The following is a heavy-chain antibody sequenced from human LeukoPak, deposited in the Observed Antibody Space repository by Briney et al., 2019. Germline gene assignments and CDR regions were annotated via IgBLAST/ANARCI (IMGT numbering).Heavy chain of an antibody. CDR2: ISAYNGNT. J-gene: IGHJ4*02. CDR1: GYTFTSYG. CDR3: AMVGSYYYDGSGYRKWDY. V-gene: IGHV1-18*01. Sequence: TVTVSCLASGYTFTSYGISWVRQAPGQGLEWMGWISAYNGNTNYAQKLQGRVTMTTDTSTSTAYMELRSLRSDVTTVCDWAMVGSYYYDGSGYRKWDYWGQGTLVTVSS. D-gene: IGHD3-22*01.